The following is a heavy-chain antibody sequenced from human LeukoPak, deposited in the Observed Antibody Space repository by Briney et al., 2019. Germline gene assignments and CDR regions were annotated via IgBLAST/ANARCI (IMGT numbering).Heavy chain of an antibody. J-gene: IGHJ4*02. CDR2: ISGGGETT. V-gene: IGHV3-23*01. Sequence: PGGSLGLSCAASGFTFNNYAMNWVRQAPGKGLEWVSSISGGGETTYYADSAKGRLTISRDNSQNTLYLQMNSLRAEDTAVYYCARDYADYVGYFFFDYWGQGTLVTVSS. CDR3: ARDYADYVGYFFFDY. CDR1: GFTFNNYA. D-gene: IGHD4-17*01.